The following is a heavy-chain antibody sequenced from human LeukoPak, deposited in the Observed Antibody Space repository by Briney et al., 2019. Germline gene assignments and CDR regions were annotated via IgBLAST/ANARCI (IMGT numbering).Heavy chain of an antibody. Sequence: PGGSLRLSCAASGFTFSSYSMNWVRQAPGKGLEWVSSISSSSSYIYYADSVKGRFTISRDNAKNSLYLQMNSLRAEDTAVYYCARDKSSGWYPYFDYWGQGTLVTVSS. D-gene: IGHD6-19*01. V-gene: IGHV3-21*01. CDR2: ISSSSSYI. J-gene: IGHJ4*02. CDR1: GFTFSSYS. CDR3: ARDKSSGWYPYFDY.